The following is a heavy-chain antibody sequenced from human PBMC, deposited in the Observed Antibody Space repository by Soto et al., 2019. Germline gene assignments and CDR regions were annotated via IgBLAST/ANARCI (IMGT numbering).Heavy chain of an antibody. D-gene: IGHD6-6*01. Sequence: EVQLLESGGGLVQPGESLRLSCAASGFTFSSYAMSWVRQAPGKGLEWVSVISGSDDSTYYADSVKGRFTISRDNSKHTLYLQMNSLRAEDTAVSYCAKRSSSSTFDYWGQGTLVTVSS. CDR3: AKRSSSSTFDY. CDR1: GFTFSSYA. CDR2: ISGSDDST. V-gene: IGHV3-23*01. J-gene: IGHJ4*02.